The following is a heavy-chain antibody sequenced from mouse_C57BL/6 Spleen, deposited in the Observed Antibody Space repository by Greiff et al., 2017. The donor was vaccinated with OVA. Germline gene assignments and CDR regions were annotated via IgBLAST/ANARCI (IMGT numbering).Heavy chain of an antibody. Sequence: EVMLVESGGGLVKSGGSLKLSCAASGFTFSSYAMSWVRLTPEKRLEWVATISDGGSYTYYPDNVKGRFTISGENAKNNLYLQMSHLKSEDTAMYYCAREGELRRFACGGQGTLVTDSA. D-gene: IGHD2-4*01. CDR1: GFTFSSYA. CDR3: AREGELRRFAC. J-gene: IGHJ3*01. CDR2: ISDGGSYT. V-gene: IGHV5-4*01.